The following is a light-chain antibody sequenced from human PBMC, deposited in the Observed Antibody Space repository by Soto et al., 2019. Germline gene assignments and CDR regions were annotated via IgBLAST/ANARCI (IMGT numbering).Light chain of an antibody. CDR3: QHWNDYSWT. CDR1: KSISIW. CDR2: KTS. J-gene: IGKJ1*01. V-gene: IGKV1-5*03. Sequence: DIHMTQSPSTLSASVGDRVTITCRASKSISIWLAWYQQKPGKAPNLLIYKTSSLETGVQSRFSGSESGTEFTLTISSMQPDDFAAYFCQHWNDYSWTFGQGTKLEVK.